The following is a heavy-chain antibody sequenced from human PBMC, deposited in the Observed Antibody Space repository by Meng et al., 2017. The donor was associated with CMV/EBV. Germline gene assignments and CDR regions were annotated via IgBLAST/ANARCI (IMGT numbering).Heavy chain of an antibody. CDR2: IKQDGSEK. CDR1: GFTFSSYW. V-gene: IGHV3-7*01. CDR3: ARDHATWFDP. D-gene: IGHD2-15*01. Sequence: GGPLRPSCAASGFTFSSYWMSWVRQAPGKGLEWVANIKQDGSEKYYVDSVKGRFTISRDNAKNSLYLRMNSLRAEDTAVYYCARDHATWFDPWGQGTLVTVSS. J-gene: IGHJ5*02.